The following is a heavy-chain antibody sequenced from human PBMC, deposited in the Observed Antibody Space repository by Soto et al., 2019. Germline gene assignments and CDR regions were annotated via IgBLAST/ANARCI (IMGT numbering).Heavy chain of an antibody. Sequence: GGSLRLSCAASGFTFCNYGMHWVRPDPGKGLEWVAVISYDGGDKDKADSVKGRFTISRDNSKNTLYVQMNSLRAEDTALYYCAKDRDPYGAVYYFDYWGQGTLVTVSS. CDR2: ISYDGGDK. V-gene: IGHV3-30*18. CDR1: GFTFCNYG. J-gene: IGHJ4*02. CDR3: AKDRDPYGAVYYFDY. D-gene: IGHD4-17*01.